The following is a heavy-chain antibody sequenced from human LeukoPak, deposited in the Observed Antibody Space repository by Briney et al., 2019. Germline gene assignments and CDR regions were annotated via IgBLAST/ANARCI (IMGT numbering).Heavy chain of an antibody. CDR1: GGSISSSNHY. Sequence: SETLSLTCTVSGGSISSSNHYWGWIRQPPGKGLEWIGSIYYSGSTYYNPSLKSRVTISVDTSKNQFSLKLSSVTAADTAVYYCARDSRIAAATHFDYWGQGTLVTVSS. CDR2: IYYSGST. J-gene: IGHJ4*02. D-gene: IGHD6-13*01. CDR3: ARDSRIAAATHFDY. V-gene: IGHV4-39*07.